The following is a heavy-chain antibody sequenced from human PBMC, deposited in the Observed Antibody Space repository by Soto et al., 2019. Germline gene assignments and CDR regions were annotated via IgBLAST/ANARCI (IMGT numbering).Heavy chain of an antibody. D-gene: IGHD3-16*01. CDR2: IKSKTDGGTI. J-gene: IGHJ6*02. CDR1: GFTFSDAW. Sequence: GGSLRLSCAASGFTFSDAWMNWVRQAPGKGLEWVGRIKSKTDGGTIDYAAPVKGRFTISRDDSKNTLYLQMNSLKTEDTAVYYCGTALAYKYAYIIYYCGMDVWGQGTTVTVSS. CDR3: GTALAYKYAYIIYYCGMDV. V-gene: IGHV3-15*07.